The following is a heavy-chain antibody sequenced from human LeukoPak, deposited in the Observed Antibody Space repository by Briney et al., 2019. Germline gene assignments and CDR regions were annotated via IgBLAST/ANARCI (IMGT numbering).Heavy chain of an antibody. CDR3: ARKNVVVVAATLLNYFDY. J-gene: IGHJ4*02. CDR2: INHSGST. Sequence: SETLSLTCTVSGYSVSSGYYWSWIRQPPGKGLEWIGEINHSGSTNYNPSLKSRVTISVDTSKNQLSLKLSSVTAADTAVYYCARKNVVVVAATLLNYFDYWGQGTLVTVSS. V-gene: IGHV4-38-2*02. D-gene: IGHD2-15*01. CDR1: GYSVSSGYY.